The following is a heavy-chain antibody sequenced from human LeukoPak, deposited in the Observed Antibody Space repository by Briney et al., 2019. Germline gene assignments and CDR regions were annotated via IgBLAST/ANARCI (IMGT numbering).Heavy chain of an antibody. CDR2: INPNSGGT. D-gene: IGHD3-3*01. CDR3: ARDKDGTDYDFWSGYYGY. J-gene: IGHJ4*02. Sequence: ASVKVSCKASGYTFTGYYMHWVRQAPGQGLEWMGWINPNSGGTNYAQKFQGRVTMTRDTSISTAYMEPSRLRSDDTAVYYCARDKDGTDYDFWSGYYGYWGQGTLVTVSS. V-gene: IGHV1-2*02. CDR1: GYTFTGYY.